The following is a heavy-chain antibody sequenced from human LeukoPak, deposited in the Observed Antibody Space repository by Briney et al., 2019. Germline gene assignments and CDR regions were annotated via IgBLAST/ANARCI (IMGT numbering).Heavy chain of an antibody. D-gene: IGHD3-3*01. CDR1: GFTFSRSW. CDR2: ISSDGITT. V-gene: IGHV3-74*01. J-gene: IGHJ3*01. Sequence: GGSLRLSCAASGFTFSRSWIHWVRQVPGKGLVWVSRISSDGITTNYADSVKGRFTISRDNAKNTVYLQMNSLRAEDTAVYYCARMEVAWGQGTRVTVSS. CDR3: ARMEVA.